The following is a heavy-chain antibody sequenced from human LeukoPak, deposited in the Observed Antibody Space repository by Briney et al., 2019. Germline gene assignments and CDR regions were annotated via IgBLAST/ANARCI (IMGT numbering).Heavy chain of an antibody. Sequence: AGRSLRLSCAASGFTFSSYAMHWVRQAPGKGLEWVAVITYDGSNKYYADSVKGRFTISRDNSKNTLYLQMNSLRAEDTAVYYCARDPIVVVPAARRPSYYYYMDVWGKGTTVTVSS. CDR3: ARDPIVVVPAARRPSYYYYMDV. V-gene: IGHV3-30-3*01. D-gene: IGHD2-2*01. J-gene: IGHJ6*03. CDR1: GFTFSSYA. CDR2: ITYDGSNK.